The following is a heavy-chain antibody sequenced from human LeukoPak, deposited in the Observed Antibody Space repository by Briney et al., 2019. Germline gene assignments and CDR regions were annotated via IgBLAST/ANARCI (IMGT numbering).Heavy chain of an antibody. Sequence: ASVKVSCKASGGTFSSYAISWVRQAPGQGLEWMGRIIPILGIANYAQKFQGRATITADKSTSTAYMELSSLRSEDTAVYYCARDPRNVDIVATTHWYFDLWGRGTLVTVSS. J-gene: IGHJ2*01. CDR1: GGTFSSYA. D-gene: IGHD5-12*01. V-gene: IGHV1-69*04. CDR3: ARDPRNVDIVATTHWYFDL. CDR2: IIPILGIA.